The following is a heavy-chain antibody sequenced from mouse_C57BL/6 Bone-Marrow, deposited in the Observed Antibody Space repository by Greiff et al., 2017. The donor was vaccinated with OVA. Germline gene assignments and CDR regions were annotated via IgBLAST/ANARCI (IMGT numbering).Heavy chain of an antibody. V-gene: IGHV1-81*01. Sequence: VQLQQSGAELARPGASVKLSCKASGYTFTSYGISWVKQRTGQGLEWIGEIYPRSGNTYYTEKLKGKATLTADKSSSTAYMELRSLTSEDSAVYFCARPSPGAMDYWGQGTSVTVSS. CDR3: ARPSPGAMDY. CDR2: IYPRSGNT. CDR1: GYTFTSYG. J-gene: IGHJ4*01.